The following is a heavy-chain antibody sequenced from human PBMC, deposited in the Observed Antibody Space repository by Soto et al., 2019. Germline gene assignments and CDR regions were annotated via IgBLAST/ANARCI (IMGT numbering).Heavy chain of an antibody. J-gene: IGHJ4*02. CDR3: AKDGGYDILTGPDY. V-gene: IGHV3-30*18. CDR2: ISYDGSNK. CDR1: GFTFSSYG. D-gene: IGHD3-9*01. Sequence: PGGSLRLSCAASGFTFSSYGMHWVRQAPGKGLEWVAVISYDGSNKYYADSVKGRFTISRDNSKNTLYLQMNSLRAEDTAVYYCAKDGGYDILTGPDYWGQGTLVTVSS.